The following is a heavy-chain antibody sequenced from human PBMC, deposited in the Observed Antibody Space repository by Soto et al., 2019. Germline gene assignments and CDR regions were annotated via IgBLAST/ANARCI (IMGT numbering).Heavy chain of an antibody. CDR3: ARLTLLGAFDI. D-gene: IGHD1-20*01. Sequence: PSETLSLTCTVSGVSISSYYWSWIRQPPGKGLEWIGYIYYSGSTNYNPSLKSRVTISVDTSKNQFSLKLSSVTAADTAVYYCARLTLLGAFDIWGQGTMVTVSS. V-gene: IGHV4-59*08. CDR1: GVSISSYY. CDR2: IYYSGST. J-gene: IGHJ3*02.